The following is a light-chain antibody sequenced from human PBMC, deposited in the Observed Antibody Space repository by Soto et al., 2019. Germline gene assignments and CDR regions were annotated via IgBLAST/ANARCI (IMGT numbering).Light chain of an antibody. V-gene: IGKV4-1*01. CDR1: QSILYNSNNKNY. J-gene: IGKJ1*01. CDR2: WAS. CDR3: QQYYSSPRT. Sequence: DIVMTQSPDSLAVSLGERATINCKSSQSILYNSNNKNYLAWFQQKPGQAPKLLISWASTRESGVPDRFSGSGSGADFTLTISSLQAEDAAVYYCQQYYSSPRTLGQGTKVEIK.